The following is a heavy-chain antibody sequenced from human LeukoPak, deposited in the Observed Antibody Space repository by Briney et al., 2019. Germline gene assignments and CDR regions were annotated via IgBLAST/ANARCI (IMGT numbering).Heavy chain of an antibody. CDR3: ARDPPNYYDSRQLGGLDY. D-gene: IGHD3-22*01. CDR1: GFTFSRYA. V-gene: IGHV3-30*04. Sequence: GGSLRLSCVASGFTFSRYAMHWVRQAPGKGLEWVAVISYDGSKKDYADSVKGRFTISRDNSKNTLLLQMNSLRAEDAAVYYCARDPPNYYDSRQLGGLDYWGQGTLVTVSS. CDR2: ISYDGSKK. J-gene: IGHJ4*02.